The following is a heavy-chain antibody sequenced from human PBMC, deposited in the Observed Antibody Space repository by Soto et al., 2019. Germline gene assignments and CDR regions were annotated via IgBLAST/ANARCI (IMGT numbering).Heavy chain of an antibody. Sequence: LSLTCDVSGGSFTCYYWGWIRQPPGKGLEWIGEINHSGFTNYNPSLTGRVTISLDTSKSQFSLKLSSLTAADTAFYFCARGHGRFAHWGQGTLVTVSS. CDR1: GGSFTCYY. CDR3: ARGHGRFAH. J-gene: IGHJ4*02. CDR2: INHSGFT. V-gene: IGHV4-34*01.